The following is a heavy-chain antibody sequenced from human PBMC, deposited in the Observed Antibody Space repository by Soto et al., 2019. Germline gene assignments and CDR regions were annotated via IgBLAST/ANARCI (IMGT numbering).Heavy chain of an antibody. D-gene: IGHD6-6*01. J-gene: IGHJ5*02. CDR1: GGTFSSYA. Sequence: QVQLVQSGAEVKKPGSSVKVSCKASGGTFSSYAISWVRQAPGQGLEWMGGIIPIFGTANYAQKFQGRVTSTADESTSTADMELSSLRSEDTAVYYCAREWAALSNWFDPWGQGTLVTVSS. CDR2: IIPIFGTA. V-gene: IGHV1-69*01. CDR3: AREWAALSNWFDP.